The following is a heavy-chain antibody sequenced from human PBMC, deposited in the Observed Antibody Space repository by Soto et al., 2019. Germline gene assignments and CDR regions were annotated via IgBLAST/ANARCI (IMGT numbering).Heavy chain of an antibody. CDR3: ASDTCSGGSCYAPNVYYYYGMDV. CDR1: GGTFSSYA. J-gene: IGHJ6*01. V-gene: IGHV1-69*13. CDR2: IIPIFGTA. D-gene: IGHD2-15*01. Sequence: GASVKVSFKASGGTFSSYAISWVRQAPGQGLEWMGGIIPIFGTANYAQKFQGRVTITADESTSTAYMELSGLRSEDTAVYYCASDTCSGGSCYAPNVYYYYGMDVWGQGTTVTVSS.